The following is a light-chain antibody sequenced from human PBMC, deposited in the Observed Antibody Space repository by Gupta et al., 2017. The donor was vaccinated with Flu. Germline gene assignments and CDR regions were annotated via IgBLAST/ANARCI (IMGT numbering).Light chain of an antibody. J-gene: IGKJ5*01. CDR1: QDVTIY. Sequence: IQLTQSPSSLFACVGDRVTITCQASQDVTIYLNWYQQKPGKAPKLLIYDSSKVETGVPSRFRGSGSGTYFTFIISSRQAEDMATYYCQQEDNFPVTFGQGTQMEIK. CDR3: QQEDNFPVT. CDR2: DSS. V-gene: IGKV1-33*01.